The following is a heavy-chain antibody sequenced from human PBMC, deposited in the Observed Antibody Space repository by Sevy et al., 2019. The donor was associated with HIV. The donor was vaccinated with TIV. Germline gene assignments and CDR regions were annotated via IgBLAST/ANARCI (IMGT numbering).Heavy chain of an antibody. Sequence: GGSLRLSCAASGFTVSSSYMTWVRQPPGKGLEWVSDRYSGGSTYYADSVKGRFTISRDNSKNTLYLQMNNLRADDTAVYYCARGRGVFGAVAINWFDPWGQGALVTVSS. V-gene: IGHV3-53*01. CDR2: RYSGGST. D-gene: IGHD3-3*01. CDR3: ARGRGVFGAVAINWFDP. J-gene: IGHJ5*02. CDR1: GFTVSSSY.